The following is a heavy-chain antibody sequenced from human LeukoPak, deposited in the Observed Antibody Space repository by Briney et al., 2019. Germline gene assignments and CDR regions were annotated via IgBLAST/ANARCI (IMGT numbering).Heavy chain of an antibody. CDR2: IYHSGGT. CDR3: ARHDPIISVIVGERAFDI. V-gene: IGHV4-59*08. J-gene: IGHJ3*02. CDR1: GGSISSYY. Sequence: SETLSLTCTVSGGSISSYYWSWIRQPPGKGLEWIGYIYHSGGTNYNPSLKSRVTISVDTSKNQFSLKLSSVTAADTAVYYCARHDPIISVIVGERAFDIWGQGTMVTVSS. D-gene: IGHD3-22*01.